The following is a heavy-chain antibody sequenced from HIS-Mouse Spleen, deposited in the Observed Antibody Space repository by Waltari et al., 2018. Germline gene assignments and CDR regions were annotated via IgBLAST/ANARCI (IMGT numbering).Heavy chain of an antibody. V-gene: IGHV3-30*18. CDR2: ISYDGSNK. J-gene: IGHJ4*02. Sequence: QVQLVESGGGVVQPGRSLRLSCAASGFTFSSYGMHWVRQAPGKGRGGVAFISYDGSNKYYADAVKGRFTISRDNSKNTPYLQMNSLGAEDTAVYYCAKGSTTSVAARFDYWGQGTLVTVSS. CDR1: GFTFSSYG. CDR3: AKGSTTSVAARFDY. D-gene: IGHD6-6*01.